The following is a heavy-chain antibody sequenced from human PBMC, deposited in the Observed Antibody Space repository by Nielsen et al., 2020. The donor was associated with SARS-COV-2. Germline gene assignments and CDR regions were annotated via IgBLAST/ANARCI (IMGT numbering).Heavy chain of an antibody. Sequence: TLSLTCTVSGGSISSGGYYWSWIRRHPGKGLEWIGYIYYSGSTYYNPSLKSRVTISVDTSKNQFSLKLSSVTAADTAVYYCARARTYYYGSGSYYNSLFFDYWGQGTLVTVSS. V-gene: IGHV4-30-4*08. D-gene: IGHD3-10*01. CDR3: ARARTYYYGSGSYYNSLFFDY. J-gene: IGHJ4*02. CDR1: GGSISSGGYY. CDR2: IYYSGST.